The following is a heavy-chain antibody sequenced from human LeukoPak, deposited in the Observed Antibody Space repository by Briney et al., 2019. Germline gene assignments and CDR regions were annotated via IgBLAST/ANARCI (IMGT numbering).Heavy chain of an antibody. D-gene: IGHD5-18*01. CDR3: ARHYRPDTAIGEMYYFDY. CDR1: GDSFSSYW. V-gene: IGHV5-51*01. Sequence: GESLKISCKGFGDSFSSYWIAWVRQMPGKGLEWMGIIFPGDSDTRYSPSFQGQVTISADKSISTTYLQWSSLKASDAAMYYCARHYRPDTAIGEMYYFDYWGKGTLVTVSS. CDR2: IFPGDSDT. J-gene: IGHJ4*02.